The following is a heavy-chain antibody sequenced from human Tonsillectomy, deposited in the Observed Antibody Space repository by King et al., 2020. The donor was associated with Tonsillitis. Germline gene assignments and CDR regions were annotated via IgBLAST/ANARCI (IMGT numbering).Heavy chain of an antibody. Sequence: VQLVESGGGLVKPGGCLRLFCAASGFTFSSFSMNLVRQAPGLGLEWVASIDSRWGFIYSAYLMKGRFTSSRDNAKNSLYLQMSDLRAEDTAVYYCARGHSGSYQRTDAFDIWGQGTMVTVSS. D-gene: IGHD1-26*01. V-gene: IGHV3-21*01. J-gene: IGHJ3*02. CDR2: IDSRWGFI. CDR1: GFTFSSFS. CDR3: ARGHSGSYQRTDAFDI.